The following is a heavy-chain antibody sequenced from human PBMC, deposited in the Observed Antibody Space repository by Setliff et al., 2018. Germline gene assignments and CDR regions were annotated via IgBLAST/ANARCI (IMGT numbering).Heavy chain of an antibody. J-gene: IGHJ4*02. D-gene: IGHD3-22*01. V-gene: IGHV1-18*01. CDR2: INNYNTNT. Sequence: ASVKVSCKTSGYTFTNYGITWVRQAPGQGLEWMGWINNYNTNTNYAQKLQGRVAMTTDTSTSTAYMELRSLRSDDSAVYYCARINFYVSSGHYYAPDYWGRGTLVTVSS. CDR1: GYTFTNYG. CDR3: ARINFYVSSGHYYAPDY.